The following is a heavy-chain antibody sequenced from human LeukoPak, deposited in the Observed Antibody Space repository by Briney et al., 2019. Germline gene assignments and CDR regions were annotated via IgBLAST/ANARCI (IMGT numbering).Heavy chain of an antibody. V-gene: IGHV1-69*05. J-gene: IGHJ3*02. Sequence: SVKVSCKASGGTFSSYAMSWVRQAPGQGLEWMGIIIPIFGSANYAQKFQGRVTITTDESTSTAYMELSSLRSEDTAVYYCARVARRYYDSSGPDAFDIWGQGTMVTVSS. CDR1: GGTFSSYA. CDR3: ARVARRYYDSSGPDAFDI. CDR2: IIPIFGSA. D-gene: IGHD3-22*01.